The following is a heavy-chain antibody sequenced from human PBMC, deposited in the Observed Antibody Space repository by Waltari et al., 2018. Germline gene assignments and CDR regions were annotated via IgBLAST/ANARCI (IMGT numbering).Heavy chain of an antibody. D-gene: IGHD5-18*01. CDR2: IRSKTYGGTT. V-gene: IGHV3-49*03. CDR1: GFTFGDYA. CDR3: TRVSGYTYGPDFDY. J-gene: IGHJ4*02. Sequence: DVQLAESGGGLVQQGRSLTLSCTTSGFTFGDYAMSWLRQAQGKGLEWVGFIRSKTYGGTTEYGASVKGRFSISRDDSKSIAYLQMNSLKTEDTAIYYCTRVSGYTYGPDFDYWGQGTLVTVSS.